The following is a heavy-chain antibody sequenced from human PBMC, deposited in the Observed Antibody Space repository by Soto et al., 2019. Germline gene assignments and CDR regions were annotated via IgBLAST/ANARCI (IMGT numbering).Heavy chain of an antibody. CDR1: GGTFSSYA. D-gene: IGHD1-26*01. V-gene: IGHV1-69*13. J-gene: IGHJ6*02. CDR3: ARVIVGATYYYYGMDV. Sequence: SVKVSCKASGGTFSSYAISWVRQAPGQGLEWMGGIIPIFGTANYAQKFQGRVTITADESTSTAYMELSSLRSEDTAVYYCARVIVGATYYYYGMDVWGQGTTVTVSS. CDR2: IIPIFGTA.